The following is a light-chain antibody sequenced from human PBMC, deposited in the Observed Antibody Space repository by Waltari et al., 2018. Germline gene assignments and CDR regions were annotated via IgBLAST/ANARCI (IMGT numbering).Light chain of an antibody. J-gene: IGKJ3*01. CDR1: QGISGF. V-gene: IGKV3-11*01. CDR3: QERSDWRGLT. CDR2: DAS. Sequence: IVLTQSPATLSLSPGERATLSCRASQGISGFLAWYQQKPGQAPRLLVYDASNRATGIPARFSGSWSGADFTLTISSLEPEDSAVYYCQERSDWRGLTFGPGTKVDIK.